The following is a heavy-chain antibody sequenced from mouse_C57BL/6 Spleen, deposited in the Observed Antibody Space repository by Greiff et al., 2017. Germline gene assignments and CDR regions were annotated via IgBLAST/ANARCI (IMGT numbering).Heavy chain of an antibody. Sequence: QVQLQQPGAELVKPGASVKMSCKASGYTFTSYWITWVKQRPGQGLEWIGDIYPGSGSTNYNEKFKSKATLTVDTSSSTAYMQLSSLTSEDSAVYYCARRGGYYGSRGYFDVWGTGTTVTVSS. D-gene: IGHD1-1*01. CDR3: ARRGGYYGSRGYFDV. CDR1: GYTFTSYW. J-gene: IGHJ1*03. CDR2: IYPGSGST. V-gene: IGHV1-55*01.